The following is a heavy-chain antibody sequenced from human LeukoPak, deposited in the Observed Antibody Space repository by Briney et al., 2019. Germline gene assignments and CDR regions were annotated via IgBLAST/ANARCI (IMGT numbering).Heavy chain of an antibody. CDR3: ARRLTAPDAFDI. D-gene: IGHD5-18*01. CDR2: IDPSDSYS. V-gene: IGHV5-10-1*01. CDR1: GYSFTSYW. Sequence: GESLKISCKGSGYSFTSYWISWVRQMPGKGLEWMGRIDPSDSYSNYSPSFQGHVTISADKSISTAYLQWSSLKASDTAMYYCARRLTAPDAFDIWGQGTMVTVSS. J-gene: IGHJ3*02.